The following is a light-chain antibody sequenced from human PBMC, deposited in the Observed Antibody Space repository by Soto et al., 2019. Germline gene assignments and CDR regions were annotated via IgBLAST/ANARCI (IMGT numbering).Light chain of an antibody. CDR2: DAS. CDR3: QQYNKRPLT. V-gene: IGKV3-15*01. Sequence: EIVMTQSPATLSVSPGERATLSCRASQSVSSNLAWYQQKPGQAPRLLIYDASTRATGIPATFSGSGSGTEFTLTISWLQSEDSAVYYCQQYNKRPLTFGGGTKVEIK. CDR1: QSVSSN. J-gene: IGKJ4*01.